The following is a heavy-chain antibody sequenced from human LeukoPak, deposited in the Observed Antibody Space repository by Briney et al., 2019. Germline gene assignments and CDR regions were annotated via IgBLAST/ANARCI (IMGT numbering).Heavy chain of an antibody. Sequence: SETLSLTCTVSGGSLSSSIYYWGWIRQPPGKGLEWIGTIYYSGNTFYSPSLKSRVTISMDTSKNQFSLKLSSVTAADTALYYCARHPSFDWFGPWGQGTLVTVSS. CDR1: GGSLSSSIYY. V-gene: IGHV4-39*01. D-gene: IGHD3-3*01. J-gene: IGHJ5*02. CDR3: ARHPSFDWFGP. CDR2: IYYSGNT.